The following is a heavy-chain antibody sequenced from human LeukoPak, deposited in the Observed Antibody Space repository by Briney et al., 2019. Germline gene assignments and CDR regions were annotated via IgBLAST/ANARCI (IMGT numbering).Heavy chain of an antibody. D-gene: IGHD1-14*01. Sequence: ASVKVSCKASGGTFSSYAISWVRQAPGQGLEWMGIINPSGGSTSYAQKFQGRVTMTRDTSTSTVYMELSSLRSEDTAVYYCARELGTGDFDYWGQGTLVTVSS. CDR2: INPSGGST. CDR3: ARELGTGDFDY. V-gene: IGHV1-46*01. J-gene: IGHJ4*02. CDR1: GGTFSSYA.